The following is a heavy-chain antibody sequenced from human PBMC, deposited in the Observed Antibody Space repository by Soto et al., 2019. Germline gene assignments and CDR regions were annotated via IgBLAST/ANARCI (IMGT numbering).Heavy chain of an antibody. D-gene: IGHD3-22*01. V-gene: IGHV3-73*01. J-gene: IGHJ6*02. CDR3: TRHYDSSGYYYHYYYYGMDV. Sequence: GGSLRLSCAASGFTFSGSAMHWVRQASGKGLEWVGRIRSKANSYATAYAASVKGRFTISRDDSKNTAYLQMNSLKTEDTAVYYCTRHYDSSGYYYHYYYYGMDVWGQGTTVTVSS. CDR1: GFTFSGSA. CDR2: IRSKANSYAT.